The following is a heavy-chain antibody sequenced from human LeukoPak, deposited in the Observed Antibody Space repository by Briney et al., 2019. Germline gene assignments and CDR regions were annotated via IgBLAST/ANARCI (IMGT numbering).Heavy chain of an antibody. V-gene: IGHV1-69*13. D-gene: IGHD3-10*01. CDR2: IIPIFGTA. J-gene: IGHJ4*02. Sequence: ASVKVSCKASGGTFSSYAISWVRQAPGQGLEWMGGIIPIFGTANYAQKFQGRVTITADESTSTAYMELSSLRPEDTAVYYCARGEPMVRGVIDYWGQGTLVTVSS. CDR1: GGTFSSYA. CDR3: ARGEPMVRGVIDY.